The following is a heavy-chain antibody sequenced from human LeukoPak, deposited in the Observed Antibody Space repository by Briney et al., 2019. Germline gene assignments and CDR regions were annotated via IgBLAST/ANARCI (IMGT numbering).Heavy chain of an antibody. D-gene: IGHD3-22*01. J-gene: IGHJ3*02. CDR2: ISAYNGNT. CDR1: GYTFTSYG. CDR3: ARTPYYYDSSGYFGAFDI. Sequence: ASVKVSCKASGYTFTSYGISWVRQAPGQGLERMGWISAYNGNTNYAQKLQGRVTMTTDTSTSTAYMELRSLRSDDTAVYYCARTPYYYDSSGYFGAFDIWGQGTMVTVSS. V-gene: IGHV1-18*01.